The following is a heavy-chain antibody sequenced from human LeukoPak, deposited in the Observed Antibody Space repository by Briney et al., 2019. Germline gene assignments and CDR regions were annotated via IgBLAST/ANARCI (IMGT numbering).Heavy chain of an antibody. CDR2: ISGGSATI. CDR1: GFTFSIYS. V-gene: IGHV3-48*01. CDR3: ARGKLGYCSSTTCPFDY. J-gene: IGHJ4*01. D-gene: IGHD2-2*01. Sequence: SGGSLRLSCAASGFTFSIYSMNCVRQAPGKGLEWVSYISGGSATIYYADSVKGRFTISRDNAKNSLYLLMNSLRAEDTAVYYCARGKLGYCSSTTCPFDYWGQGTLVTVSS.